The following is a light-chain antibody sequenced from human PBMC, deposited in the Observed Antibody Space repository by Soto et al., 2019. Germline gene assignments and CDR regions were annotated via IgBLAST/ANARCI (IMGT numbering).Light chain of an antibody. CDR2: DAY. V-gene: IGKV1-5*01. Sequence: DIQMTQSPSTLSASVGDRVTITCRASQSISGWLAWYQQKPGQAPKLLIYDAYTLESGVPSRFSGSGSGTEFTLTISSLQREDFATYYCQQYTSYSQYTFGHGTRLEIK. CDR3: QQYTSYSQYT. J-gene: IGKJ2*01. CDR1: QSISGW.